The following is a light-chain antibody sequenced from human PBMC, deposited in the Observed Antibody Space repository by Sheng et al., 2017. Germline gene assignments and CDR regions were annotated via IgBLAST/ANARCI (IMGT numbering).Light chain of an antibody. CDR3: QQYGSSPSLT. Sequence: EIVMTQSPATLSVSPGERATLSCRASQSVSSNLAWYQQKPGQAPRLLIYGASSRATGIPDRFSGSGSGTDFTLTISRLEPEDFAVYYCQQYGSSPSLTFGPGTKVDIK. V-gene: IGKV3-20*01. CDR2: GAS. CDR1: QSVSSN. J-gene: IGKJ3*01.